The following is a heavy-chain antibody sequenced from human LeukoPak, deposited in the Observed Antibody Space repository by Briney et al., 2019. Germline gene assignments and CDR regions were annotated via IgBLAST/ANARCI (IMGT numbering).Heavy chain of an antibody. CDR1: GFTFSSYW. Sequence: PGGSLRLSCAASGFTFSSYWMSWVRQAPGKGLEWVANIKQDGSEKYYVDSVKGRFTISRDNAKNSLYLQMSSLRAEDTAVYYCARDKIVGATNFDYWGQGTLVTVSS. CDR2: IKQDGSEK. CDR3: ARDKIVGATNFDY. J-gene: IGHJ4*02. D-gene: IGHD1-26*01. V-gene: IGHV3-7*04.